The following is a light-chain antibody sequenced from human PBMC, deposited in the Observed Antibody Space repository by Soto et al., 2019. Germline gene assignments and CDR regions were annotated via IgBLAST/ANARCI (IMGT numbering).Light chain of an antibody. V-gene: IGKV3-20*01. CDR1: QSVSNNY. CDR2: GSS. Sequence: EVVLTQSPGTLSLSPGERATLSCRASQSVSNNYFAWYQQKPGQAPRLLIFGSSDSATGIPDRFSGSGSGTDFTLTISRLEPEDFRVYYCQQYGSSPPYTFGHGTKLEIK. CDR3: QQYGSSPPYT. J-gene: IGKJ2*01.